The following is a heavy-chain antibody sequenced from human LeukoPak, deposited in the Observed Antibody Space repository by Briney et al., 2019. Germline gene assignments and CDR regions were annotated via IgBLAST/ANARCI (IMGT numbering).Heavy chain of an antibody. CDR1: GYSISNAYY. CDR3: AKSNGYGLIDI. V-gene: IGHV4-38-2*02. CDR2: IFYSGST. J-gene: IGHJ3*02. D-gene: IGHD3-22*01. Sequence: PSETLSLTCSVSGYSISNAYYWGWIRQPPGKALEWIGNIFYSGSTYYSPSLKSRVTISLDTSRNQFSLKLNSVTAADTAVYYCAKSNGYGLIDIWGRGTMVTVSS.